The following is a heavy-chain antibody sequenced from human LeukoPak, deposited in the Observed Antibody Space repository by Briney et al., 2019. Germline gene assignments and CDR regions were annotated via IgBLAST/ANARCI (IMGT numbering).Heavy chain of an antibody. D-gene: IGHD3-3*01. CDR1: GYTFTSYY. CDR2: INPNGGST. J-gene: IGHJ3*02. V-gene: IGHV1-46*01. Sequence: ASVKVSCKASGYTFTSYYMHWVRQAPGQGLEWMGIINPNGGSTSYAQKFQGRVTMTRDTSTSTVYMELSSLRSEDTAVYYCARGVNYDFWSGYYFYAFDIWGQGTMVTVSS. CDR3: ARGVNYDFWSGYYFYAFDI.